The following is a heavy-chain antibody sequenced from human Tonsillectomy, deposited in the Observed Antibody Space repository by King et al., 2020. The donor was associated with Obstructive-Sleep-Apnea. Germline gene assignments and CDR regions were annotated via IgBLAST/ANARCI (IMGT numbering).Heavy chain of an antibody. Sequence: VQLVESGGGLVQPGRSLRLSCTASVFTFGEYGRSWFRPAPGKGLGWVGFIRRKVYGGTTEYAESVKGRFTMSRDDSKSIAYLQMTSLKTEDTAVYYCTRDLGYYDTSGYLGFYWGQGTLVTVSS. CDR1: VFTFGEYG. CDR2: IRRKVYGGTT. J-gene: IGHJ4*02. V-gene: IGHV3-49*03. D-gene: IGHD3-22*01. CDR3: TRDLGYYDTSGYLGFY.